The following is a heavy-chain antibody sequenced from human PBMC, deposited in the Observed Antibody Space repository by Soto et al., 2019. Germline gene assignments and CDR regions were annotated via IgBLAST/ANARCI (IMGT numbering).Heavy chain of an antibody. CDR2: IKQDGSDK. V-gene: IGHV3-7*04. D-gene: IGHD4-17*01. J-gene: IGHJ4*02. CDR3: ARNHCADYAVAS. CDR1: GFTFLGDG. Sequence: LAGSRRPSCPSPGFTFLGDGTSWVRQAPGKGLKWVANIKQDGSDKNYGGSVEGRFTISRDNAKNSLYLQMDSLLVEDTASDYGARNHCADYAVASWGQG.